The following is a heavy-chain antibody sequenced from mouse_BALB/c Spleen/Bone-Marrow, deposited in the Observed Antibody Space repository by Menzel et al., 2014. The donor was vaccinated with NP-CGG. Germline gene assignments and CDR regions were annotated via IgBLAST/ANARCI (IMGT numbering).Heavy chain of an antibody. CDR3: AKGGLRTFYAMDY. J-gene: IGHJ4*01. CDR1: GYSFTGYY. Sequence: LVKTGASVKISCKASGYSFTGYYIHWVKQSHGKSLEWIGYISCYNGATSYNQKFKGKATFTVDTSSSTAYMQFNSLTPEDSAVYYCAKGGLRTFYAMDYWGQGTSVTVSS. CDR2: ISCYNGAT. V-gene: IGHV1S34*01. D-gene: IGHD1-1*01.